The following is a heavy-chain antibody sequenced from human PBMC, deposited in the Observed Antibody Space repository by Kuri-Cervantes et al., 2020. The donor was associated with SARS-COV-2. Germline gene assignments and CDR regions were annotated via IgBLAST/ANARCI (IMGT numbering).Heavy chain of an antibody. CDR2: IYPNSGGT. J-gene: IGHJ6*03. CDR3: ARDPPRGYCSSTSSYNYYYYMDV. CDR1: GYTFTDYY. Sequence: SVPVSCQGCGYTFTDYYMHWVRQAPGQGLEWMGWIYPNSGGTNYAQKLQGRVTMTRDTSIRKAYMELSRLRSDDTAVYYCARDPPRGYCSSTSSYNYYYYMDVWGQGTTVTVSS. V-gene: IGHV1-2*02. D-gene: IGHD2-2*01.